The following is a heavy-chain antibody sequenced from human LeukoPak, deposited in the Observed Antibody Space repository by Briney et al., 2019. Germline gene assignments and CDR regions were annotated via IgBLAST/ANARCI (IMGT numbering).Heavy chain of an antibody. J-gene: IGHJ4*02. CDR3: ARVRGRSTWYGGGLDC. CDR1: GFTFSTYE. CDR2: ISSSGSSI. V-gene: IGHV3-48*03. Sequence: GGSLRLSCAASGFTFSTYEMNWVRQAPGKGLEWVSYISSSGSSIYYADSVKGRFTISRDNAKNSLDLQMNSLRVEDTAIYYCARVRGRSTWYGGGLDCWGQGTLVTVSS. D-gene: IGHD2-15*01.